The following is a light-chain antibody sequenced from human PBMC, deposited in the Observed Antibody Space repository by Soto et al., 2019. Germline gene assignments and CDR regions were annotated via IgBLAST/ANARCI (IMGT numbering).Light chain of an antibody. CDR1: QRISNY. Sequence: DIPMTQSPSSLSASVGDRVIITCRASQRISNYLNWYQQKPGKAPILLIYAASSLQGGVPSRFSGSGSGTDFTLTIISLQPEDFATYYCQQSYRTPYTFGQGTNLEIK. CDR3: QQSYRTPYT. V-gene: IGKV1-39*01. CDR2: AAS. J-gene: IGKJ2*01.